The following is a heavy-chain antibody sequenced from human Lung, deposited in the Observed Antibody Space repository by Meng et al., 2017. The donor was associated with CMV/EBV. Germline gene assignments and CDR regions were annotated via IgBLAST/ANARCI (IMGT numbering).Heavy chain of an antibody. CDR3: ARAGTDYDFWSGYFGSWFDP. CDR1: GGSISSSSYY. D-gene: IGHD3-3*01. J-gene: IGHJ5*02. V-gene: IGHV4-39*07. CDR2: IYYSGST. Sequence: SETLSLTCTVSGGSISSSSYYWGWIRQPPGKGLEWIGSIYYSGSTYYNPSLKSRVTISVDTSKNQFSLKLSSVTAADTAVYYCARAGTDYDFWSGYFGSWFDPWGQGTLVXVSS.